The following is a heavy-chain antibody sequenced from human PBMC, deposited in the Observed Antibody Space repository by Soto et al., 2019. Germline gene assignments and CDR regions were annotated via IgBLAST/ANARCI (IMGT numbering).Heavy chain of an antibody. D-gene: IGHD1-7*01. Sequence: QVQLQQWGAGLLKPSETLSLTCAVYGGSVSSGSYYWIWIRQPPGKGLEWIGEMRHSGGSHFNPSRKSGVTISVDTCQNTFSLKISSVTAAETALYYCARVARGTSTTVVDAFDIWGPGTMVTVSS. CDR3: ARVARGTSTTVVDAFDI. CDR2: MRHSGGS. V-gene: IGHV4-34*01. J-gene: IGHJ3*02. CDR1: GGSVSSGSYY.